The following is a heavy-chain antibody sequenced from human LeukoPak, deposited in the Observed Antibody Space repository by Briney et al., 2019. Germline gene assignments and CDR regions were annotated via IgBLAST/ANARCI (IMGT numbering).Heavy chain of an antibody. CDR3: ARLVVTAISSWFDP. J-gene: IGHJ5*02. CDR1: GFTFSSYS. Sequence: GGSLRLSCAASGFTFSSYSMNWVRQAPGKGLEWVSSISSSSSYIYYADSVKGRFTISRDNAKNSLYLQMNSLRAADMAVYYCARLVVTAISSWFDPWGQGTLVTVSS. CDR2: ISSSSSYI. D-gene: IGHD2-21*02. V-gene: IGHV3-21*04.